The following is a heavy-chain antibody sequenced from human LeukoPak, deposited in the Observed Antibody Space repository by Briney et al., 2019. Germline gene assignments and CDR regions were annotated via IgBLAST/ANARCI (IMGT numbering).Heavy chain of an antibody. CDR2: IYPGDSVT. J-gene: IGHJ5*02. V-gene: IGHV5-51*01. CDR1: GYSFSSFW. D-gene: IGHD3-3*01. CDR3: ARHGYYDFWSGQNWFDP. Sequence: GESLKISCKASGYSFSSFWIAWVRQMPGKGLEWTGIIYPGDSVTRYSPSFQGQVTISADKSITTAYLQWSSLKASDTAIYYCARHGYYDFWSGQNWFDPWGQGTLVTVSS.